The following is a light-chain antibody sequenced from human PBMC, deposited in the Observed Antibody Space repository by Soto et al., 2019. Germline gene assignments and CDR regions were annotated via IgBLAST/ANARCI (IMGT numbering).Light chain of an antibody. CDR3: CSYAGSYTLV. V-gene: IGLV2-11*01. J-gene: IGLJ3*02. Sequence: QSALTQPRSVSGSPGQSVTISCTGTSSDVGGYNYVSWYQQHPGKAPKLMIYDVSKRRSGVPDRFSGSKSGNTASLTISGLQAEDEAAYYCCSYAGSYTLVFGGGTKLTVL. CDR2: DVS. CDR1: SSDVGGYNY.